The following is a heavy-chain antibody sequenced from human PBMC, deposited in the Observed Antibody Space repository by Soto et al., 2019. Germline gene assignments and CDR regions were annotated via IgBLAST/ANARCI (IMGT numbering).Heavy chain of an antibody. V-gene: IGHV3-21*01. CDR1: GFTFSHYT. Sequence: PGGSLRLSCAASGFTFSHYTMNWVRQAPGKGLEWVSCITSFSNYIYYADLVKGRFTISRDDAKNSLYLQMNSLRAEDTAVYYCARINDNSGPTEEPGPENLDYWGQGTLVTVSS. CDR2: ITSFSNYI. J-gene: IGHJ4*02. D-gene: IGHD3-22*01. CDR3: ARINDNSGPTEEPGPENLDY.